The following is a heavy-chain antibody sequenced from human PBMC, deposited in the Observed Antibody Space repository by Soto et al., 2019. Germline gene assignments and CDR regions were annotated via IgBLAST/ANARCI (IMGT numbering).Heavy chain of an antibody. D-gene: IGHD2-21*02. J-gene: IGHJ6*02. V-gene: IGHV1-69*08. CDR3: ARDGFCGGDCYQYYYYGMDV. CDR1: GGTFSSYT. Sequence: QVQLVQSGAEVKKPGSSVKVSCKASGGTFSSYTISWVRQAPGQGLEWMGRIIPILGIANYAQKFQGRVTISADKATSTAYMELSSLRSEDSGVYYCARDGFCGGDCYQYYYYGMDVWGQGTTVTVSS. CDR2: IIPILGIA.